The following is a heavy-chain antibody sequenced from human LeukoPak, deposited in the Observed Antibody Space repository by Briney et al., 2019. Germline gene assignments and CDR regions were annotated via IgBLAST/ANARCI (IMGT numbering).Heavy chain of an antibody. J-gene: IGHJ4*02. CDR2: IYTGGGT. CDR1: GGSITTNY. V-gene: IGHV4-4*07. Sequence: SETLSLTCTVSGGSITTNYWSWIRQPAGKGLEWIGRIYTGGGTNYNPSLKSRVTMSVDTSKSQFSLKLNSVTAADTAVYYCARDRRDGYNSFYYFDYWGQGTLVTVSS. CDR3: ARDRRDGYNSFYYFDY. D-gene: IGHD5-24*01.